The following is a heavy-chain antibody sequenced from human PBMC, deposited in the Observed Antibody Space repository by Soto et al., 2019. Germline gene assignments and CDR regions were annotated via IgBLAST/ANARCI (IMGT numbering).Heavy chain of an antibody. CDR3: ARHHLGLVIIDY. D-gene: IGHD3-9*01. CDR1: GGSIRSSSYY. CDR2: IYYSGST. J-gene: IGHJ4*02. Sequence: LETLSLTSTVSGGSIRSSSYYWGWIRQPPGKGLEWIGSIYYSGSTYYNPSLKSRVTISVDTSKNQFSLKLSSVTAADTAVYYCARHHLGLVIIDYWGQGTLVTVSS. V-gene: IGHV4-39*01.